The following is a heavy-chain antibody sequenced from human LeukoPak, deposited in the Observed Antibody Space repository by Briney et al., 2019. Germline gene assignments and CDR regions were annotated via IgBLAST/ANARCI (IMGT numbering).Heavy chain of an antibody. V-gene: IGHV4-34*01. CDR1: GGSFSGYY. J-gene: IGHJ6*03. CDR2: VNHSGDT. Sequence: PSEALSLTCAVYGGSFSGYYWSWIRQPPGKVLEWIGEVNHSGDTNYNPSLKSRVTISVDTSKNQFSLKLSSVTAADTSVYYCARGDPKTVVQGVLGIKYHYYYMDVWGKGTTVTVSS. D-gene: IGHD3-10*01. CDR3: ARGDPKTVVQGVLGIKYHYYYMDV.